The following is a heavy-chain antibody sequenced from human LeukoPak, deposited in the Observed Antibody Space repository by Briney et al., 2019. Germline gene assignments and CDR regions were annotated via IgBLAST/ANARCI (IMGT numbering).Heavy chain of an antibody. CDR2: ISNSGST. V-gene: IGHV4-59*08. D-gene: IGHD4-17*01. CDR3: ARRNYGDDDHYFDY. J-gene: IGHJ4*02. Sequence: SETLSLTCTVSGGSISSYLRSWIRQPPGKGLEWIGYISNSGSTNYSPSLKSRVTISVDTSRNQFSLKLSSVTAADTAVYYCARRNYGDDDHYFDYWGQGTLVTVSS. CDR1: GGSISSYL.